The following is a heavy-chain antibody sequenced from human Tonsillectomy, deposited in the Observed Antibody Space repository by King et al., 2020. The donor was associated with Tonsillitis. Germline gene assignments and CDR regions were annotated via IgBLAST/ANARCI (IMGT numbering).Heavy chain of an antibody. D-gene: IGHD2-2*02. CDR1: GGSFSGYY. CDR2: INHSGST. J-gene: IGHJ4*02. Sequence: QVQLQQWGAGLLKPSETLSLTCAVYGGSFSGYYWSWIRQPPGKGLEWIGEINHSGSTNYNPSLKSRVTISVDTSKNQFSLKLSSVTAADTAVYYCARGRDIVRVTAAIAPFDFWGQGTLVTGS. V-gene: IGHV4-34*01. CDR3: ARGRDIVRVTAAIAPFDF.